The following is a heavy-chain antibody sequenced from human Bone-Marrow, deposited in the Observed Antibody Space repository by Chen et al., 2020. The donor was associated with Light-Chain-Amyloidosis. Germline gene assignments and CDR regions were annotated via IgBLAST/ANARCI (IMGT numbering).Heavy chain of an antibody. V-gene: IGHV4-39*01. Sequence: QLQLQESGPAVVKPAETLSLICSVSGDSISSSSYFWGWIRQPPGKGLEWIGSMYNTGRTYYNPSLKSRVAISVGTSKNQLSLKLSSVTAADTAVYYCASPGSEVLFFQHCGRGSLVTVSS. D-gene: IGHD2-15*01. CDR3: ASPGSEVLFFQH. CDR2: MYNTGRT. J-gene: IGHJ1*01. CDR1: GDSISSSSYF.